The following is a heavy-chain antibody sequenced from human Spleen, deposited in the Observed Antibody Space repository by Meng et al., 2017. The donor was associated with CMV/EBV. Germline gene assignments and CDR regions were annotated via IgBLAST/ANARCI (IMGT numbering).Heavy chain of an antibody. CDR1: SASIISGSYY. CDR3: ARLDRALGRVVAATPNWFDP. CDR2: IYYSGTT. V-gene: IGHV4-39*01. Sequence: SETLSLTCTVSSASIISGSYYWGWIRQPPGKGLEWIGSIYYSGTTHYNPSLKSRVTMSADTSKNQFSLKLNSVTAADTAVYYCARLDRALGRVVAATPNWFDPWGQGTLVTVSS. J-gene: IGHJ5*02. D-gene: IGHD2-15*01.